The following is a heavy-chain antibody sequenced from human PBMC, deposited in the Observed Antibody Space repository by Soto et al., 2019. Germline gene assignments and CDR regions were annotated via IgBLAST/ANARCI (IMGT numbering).Heavy chain of an antibody. Sequence: ASVKVSCKASGYTFTSYGMHWVRQAPGQGLEWMGWINPNSGGTNYAQKFQGWVTMTRDTSISTAYMELSRLRSDDTAVYYCARFPDTAMNQGYYYGMDVWGQGTTVTVSS. V-gene: IGHV1-2*04. CDR1: GYTFTSYG. CDR2: INPNSGGT. D-gene: IGHD5-18*01. CDR3: ARFPDTAMNQGYYYGMDV. J-gene: IGHJ6*02.